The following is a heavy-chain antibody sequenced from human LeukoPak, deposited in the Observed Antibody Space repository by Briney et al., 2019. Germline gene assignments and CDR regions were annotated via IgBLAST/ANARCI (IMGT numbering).Heavy chain of an antibody. CDR3: ASLGGGYSGYDYRPIYYYYGMDV. CDR1: GGTFSSYA. V-gene: IGHV1-69*04. CDR2: IIPILGIA. Sequence: SVKVSCKASGGTFSSYAISWVRQAPGQGLERMGRIIPILGIANYAQKFQGRVTITADKSTSTAYMELSSLRSEDTAVYYCASLGGGYSGYDYRPIYYYYGMDVWGQGTTVTVSS. J-gene: IGHJ6*02. D-gene: IGHD5-12*01.